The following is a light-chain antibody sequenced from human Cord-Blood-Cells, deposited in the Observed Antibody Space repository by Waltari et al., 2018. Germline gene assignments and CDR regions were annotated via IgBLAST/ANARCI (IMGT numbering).Light chain of an antibody. J-gene: IGKJ2*03. CDR1: QSISSY. Sequence: DIQMTQSPSSLSASVGDRVTITCRASQSISSYLNWYQQKPGKAPKLLIYAASSLQSGVPSRFSGRGSGTEFTLTISSLQPEDFAAYDCQQSYSTPYSFGQGTKLEIK. V-gene: IGKV1-39*01. CDR2: AAS. CDR3: QQSYSTPYS.